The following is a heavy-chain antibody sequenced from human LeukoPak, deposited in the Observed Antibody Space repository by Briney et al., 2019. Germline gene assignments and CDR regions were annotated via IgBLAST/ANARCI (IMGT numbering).Heavy chain of an antibody. CDR2: ISGSGGDT. J-gene: IGHJ4*02. Sequence: GGSLRLSCAASGFTFSSYAMSWVRQAPGKGLEWVSGISGSGGDTFYADSVKGRFTISRDNSKNTLYLQMNSLRAEDTAVYYCAKGSIVGATLGFFDYWGQGTLVTVSS. V-gene: IGHV3-23*01. D-gene: IGHD1-26*01. CDR3: AKGSIVGATLGFFDY. CDR1: GFTFSSYA.